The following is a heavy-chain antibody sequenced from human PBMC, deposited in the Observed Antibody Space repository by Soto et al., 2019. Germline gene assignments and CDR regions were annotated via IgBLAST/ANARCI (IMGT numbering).Heavy chain of an antibody. V-gene: IGHV1-46*03. CDR1: GYTFTSYY. J-gene: IGHJ6*02. CDR3: ARAAPAYDILTGPLYYYYGMDV. CDR2: VNPSGGST. Sequence: GASVKVSCKASGYTFTSYYMHWVRQAPGQGLEWMGIVNPSGGSTSYAQKFQGRVTMTRDTSTSTVYMELSSLRSEDTAVYYCARAAPAYDILTGPLYYYYGMDVWGQGTTVTVSS. D-gene: IGHD3-9*01.